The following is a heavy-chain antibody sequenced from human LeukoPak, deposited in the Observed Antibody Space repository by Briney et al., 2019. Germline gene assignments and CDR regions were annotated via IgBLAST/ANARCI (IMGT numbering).Heavy chain of an antibody. Sequence: GGSLRLSCAASGFTFSSYWMHWVRRAPGKGLVWVSRINSDGSSTSYADFVKGRFTISRDDAKNSLYLQMNSLRAEDTAVYYCARDGFRYTSSSGRFYYYGMDVWGQGTTVTVSS. J-gene: IGHJ6*02. D-gene: IGHD6-6*01. CDR3: ARDGFRYTSSSGRFYYYGMDV. CDR2: INSDGSST. CDR1: GFTFSSYW. V-gene: IGHV3-74*01.